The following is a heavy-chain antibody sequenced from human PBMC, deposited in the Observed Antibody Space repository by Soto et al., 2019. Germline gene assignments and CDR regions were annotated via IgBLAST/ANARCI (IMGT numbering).Heavy chain of an antibody. CDR3: AREGLYDSSGYYPYYFDY. D-gene: IGHD3-22*01. J-gene: IGHJ4*02. V-gene: IGHV3-48*02. CDR2: ISSSGSII. Sequence: GGSLRLSCAASGFTFSRYSMNWVRQAPGKGLEWIAYISSSGSIISYADSVEGRFTISRDNDKNSLHLQMNSLTEEDTAVYFCAREGLYDSSGYYPYYFDYWGLGTLVTVSS. CDR1: GFTFSRYS.